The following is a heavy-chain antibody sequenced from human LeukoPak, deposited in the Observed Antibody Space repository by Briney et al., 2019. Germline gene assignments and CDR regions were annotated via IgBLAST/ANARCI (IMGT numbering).Heavy chain of an antibody. CDR3: ARETVVNYYDSSGYEY. J-gene: IGHJ4*02. Sequence: PSETLSLTCTVSGGSISSHYWSWIRQPPGKGLEWIGYIYYSGSTNYNPSLKSRVTISVDTSKNQFSLKLSSVTAADTAVYYCARETVVNYYDSSGYEYWGQGTLVTASS. V-gene: IGHV4-59*11. CDR2: IYYSGST. D-gene: IGHD3-22*01. CDR1: GGSISSHY.